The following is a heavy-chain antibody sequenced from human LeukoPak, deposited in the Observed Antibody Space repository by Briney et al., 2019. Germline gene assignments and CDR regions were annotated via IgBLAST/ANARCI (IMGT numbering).Heavy chain of an antibody. D-gene: IGHD2-15*01. CDR3: ARAGSTTGYCSGGSCYNWFNP. CDR2: IYHSGST. CDR1: GGSISSGGYY. V-gene: IGHV4-30-2*01. Sequence: PSETLSLTCTVFGGSISSGGYYWSWIRQPPGKGLEWIGYIYHSGSTYYNPSLKSRVTISVDRSKNQFSLKLSSVTAADTAVYYCARAGSTTGYCSGGSCYNWFNPWGQGTLVTVSS. J-gene: IGHJ5*02.